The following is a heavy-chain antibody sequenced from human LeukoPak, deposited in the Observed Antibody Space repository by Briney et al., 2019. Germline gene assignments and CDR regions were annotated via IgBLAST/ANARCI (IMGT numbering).Heavy chain of an antibody. CDR1: GGTFSSYA. J-gene: IGHJ3*02. CDR3: ARGGPSILVVVAAQYDAFDI. V-gene: IGHV1-69*13. D-gene: IGHD2-15*01. Sequence: SVKVSCKASGGTFSSYAISWVRQAPGQGLEWMGGIIPIFGTANYAQKVQGRVTITADESTNTAYMELSSLRAEDTAVYYLARGGPSILVVVAAQYDAFDIWGQGTMVTVSS. CDR2: IIPIFGTA.